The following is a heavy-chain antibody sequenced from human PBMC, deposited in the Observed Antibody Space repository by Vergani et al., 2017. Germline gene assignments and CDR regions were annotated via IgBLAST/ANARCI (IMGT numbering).Heavy chain of an antibody. CDR3: ARVLVQGVVHYYGMDV. J-gene: IGHJ6*02. Sequence: QVQLVQSGAEVKKPGSSVKVSCKASGGTFSSYAISWVRQAPGQGLEWMGGIIPIFGTANYAQKFQGRVTMTRDTSTSTAYMELSSLRSEDTAVYYCARVLVQGVVHYYGMDVWGQGTTVTVSS. D-gene: IGHD6-19*01. V-gene: IGHV1-69*05. CDR1: GGTFSSYA. CDR2: IIPIFGTA.